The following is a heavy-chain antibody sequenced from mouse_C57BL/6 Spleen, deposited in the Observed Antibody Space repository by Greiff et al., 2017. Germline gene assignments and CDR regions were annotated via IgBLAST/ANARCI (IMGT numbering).Heavy chain of an antibody. V-gene: IGHV1-53*01. CDR1: GYTFTSYW. D-gene: IGHD1-1*01. CDR2: INSSNGGT. J-gene: IGHJ2*01. CDR3: ARDLYYGSSYPCY. Sequence: QVQLQQPGTELVKPGASVKLSCKASGYTFTSYWMHWVKQRPGQGLEWIGNINSSNGGTNYNEKFNSKATLTVDKSSSTAYMQLSSLTSEDSAVYYCARDLYYGSSYPCYWGQGTTLTVSS.